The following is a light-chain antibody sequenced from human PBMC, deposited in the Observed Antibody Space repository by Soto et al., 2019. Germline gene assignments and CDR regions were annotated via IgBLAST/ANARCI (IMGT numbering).Light chain of an antibody. J-gene: IGKJ4*01. CDR3: QQYHQWPPVT. CDR1: QIINDN. V-gene: IGKV3D-15*01. CDR2: GAT. Sequence: EVVMTQSPATLSVSPGERATLFCWASQIINDNVAWYQQKPGQAPRLLMYGATTRATDIPARFSGGQSGTEFTLPISSLQSEDSAVYYCQQYHQWPPVTLGGGTKVEIK.